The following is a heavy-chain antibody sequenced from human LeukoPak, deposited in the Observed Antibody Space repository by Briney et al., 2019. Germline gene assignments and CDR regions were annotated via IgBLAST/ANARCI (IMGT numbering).Heavy chain of an antibody. V-gene: IGHV1-46*01. D-gene: IGHD6-19*01. CDR1: GYTFTGYY. CDR2: INPSGGST. Sequence: ASVKVSCKASGYTFTGYYMHWVRQAPGQGLEWMGIINPSGGSTSYAQKFQGRVTMTRDMSTSTAYMELSRLRSDDTAVYYCARRIAVAGLPNDYWGQGTLVTVSS. CDR3: ARRIAVAGLPNDY. J-gene: IGHJ4*02.